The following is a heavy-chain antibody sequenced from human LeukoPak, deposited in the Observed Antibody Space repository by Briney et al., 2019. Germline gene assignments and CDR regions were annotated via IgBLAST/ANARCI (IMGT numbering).Heavy chain of an antibody. CDR2: IYYSGST. D-gene: IGHD3-22*01. J-gene: IGHJ4*02. Sequence: SETLSLTCIVSGGSISSGTYYWSWIRQPPGKGLEWIGYIYYSGSTNYNPSLKSRVTISVDTSKNQFSLKLNSVTAADTAVYYCARHGMYDSSGNYDYYLDHWGQGSLVTVSS. CDR3: ARHGMYDSSGNYDYYLDH. CDR1: GGSISSGTYY. V-gene: IGHV4-61*01.